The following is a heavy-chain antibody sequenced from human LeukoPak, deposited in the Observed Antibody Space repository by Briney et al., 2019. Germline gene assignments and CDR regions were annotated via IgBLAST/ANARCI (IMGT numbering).Heavy chain of an antibody. D-gene: IGHD3-9*01. CDR3: ARGHYDILTGFTYYMDV. V-gene: IGHV4-4*07. Sequence: SETLSLTCTVSGGGSMSSHYWNWIRQPAGEGLEWIGRISASGSTTSNPSLKSRLTMSLDTSKNQFSLKLSSVTAADTAAYYCARGHYDILTGFTYYMDVWGKGTTVTVSS. J-gene: IGHJ6*03. CDR1: GGGSMSSHY. CDR2: ISASGST.